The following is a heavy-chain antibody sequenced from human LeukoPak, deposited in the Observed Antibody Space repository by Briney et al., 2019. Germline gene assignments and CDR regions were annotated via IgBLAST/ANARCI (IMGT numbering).Heavy chain of an antibody. D-gene: IGHD1-26*01. Sequence: ASVKVSCKASGYTFTSYSMNWVRQAPGQGPEWMGTINPSDASTTYAQKFQGRVTMTRDMSTSTVYMELSSLRSEDTAVYYCARLARYSWSPISPLYYYYYMDVWGKGTTVTVSS. V-gene: IGHV1-46*01. CDR2: INPSDAST. CDR3: ARLARYSWSPISPLYYYYYMDV. CDR1: GYTFTSYS. J-gene: IGHJ6*03.